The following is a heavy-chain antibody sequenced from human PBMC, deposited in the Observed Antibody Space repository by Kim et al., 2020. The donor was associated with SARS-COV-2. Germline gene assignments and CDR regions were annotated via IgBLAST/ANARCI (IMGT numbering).Heavy chain of an antibody. Sequence: ASVKVSCKASGYTFTDYYLRWVRQAPGQGLEWMGLIKPKTGGTIYAQNFRDRVTITSDASINTVYVELRSLKYDDTAFYYCATGGGWYYDYWGQGTLVTVSS. CDR1: GYTFTDYY. V-gene: IGHV1-2*06. CDR2: IKPKTGGT. CDR3: ATGGGWYYDY. D-gene: IGHD6-19*01. J-gene: IGHJ4*02.